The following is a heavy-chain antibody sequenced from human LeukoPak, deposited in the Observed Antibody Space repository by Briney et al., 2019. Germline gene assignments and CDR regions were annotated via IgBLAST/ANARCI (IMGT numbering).Heavy chain of an antibody. V-gene: IGHV1-69*05. Sequence: GASVTVSCKASGGTFSSYAISWVRQAPGQGLEWMGGIIPIFGTANYAQKFQGRVTITTDESTSTAYMELSSLRSEDTAVYYCARDHCSSTSCYTRGLDYWGQGTLVTVSS. J-gene: IGHJ4*02. CDR1: GGTFSSYA. CDR2: IIPIFGTA. D-gene: IGHD2-2*01. CDR3: ARDHCSSTSCYTRGLDY.